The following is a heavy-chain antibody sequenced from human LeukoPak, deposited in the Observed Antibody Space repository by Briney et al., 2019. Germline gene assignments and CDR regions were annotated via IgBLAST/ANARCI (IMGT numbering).Heavy chain of an antibody. D-gene: IGHD6-19*01. CDR3: ARGWIAVAGKGSTYFDY. CDR2: IYYSGST. Sequence: SETLSLTCAVYGGSISPYYWSWIRQPPGKGLEWIGYIYYSGSTNYNPSLKSRVTISVDTSKNQFSLKLSSVTAADTAVYYCARGWIAVAGKGSTYFDYWGQGTLVTVSS. CDR1: GGSISPYY. J-gene: IGHJ4*02. V-gene: IGHV4-59*01.